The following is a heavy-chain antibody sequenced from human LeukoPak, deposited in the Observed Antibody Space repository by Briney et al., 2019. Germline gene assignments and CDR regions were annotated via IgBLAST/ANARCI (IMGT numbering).Heavy chain of an antibody. Sequence: HPSETLSLTCAVYGGSFSGYYWSWIRQPPGKGLEWIGEINHSGSTNYNPSLKSRVTISVDTSKNQFSLKLSSVTAADTAVYYCARVTMVRGVMGYYYSMDVWGQGTTVTVSS. D-gene: IGHD3-10*01. V-gene: IGHV4-34*01. CDR3: ARVTMVRGVMGYYYSMDV. CDR1: GGSFSGYY. CDR2: INHSGST. J-gene: IGHJ6*02.